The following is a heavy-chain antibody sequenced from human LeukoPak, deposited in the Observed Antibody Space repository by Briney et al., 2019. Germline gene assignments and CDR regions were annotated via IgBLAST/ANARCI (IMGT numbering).Heavy chain of an antibody. J-gene: IGHJ4*02. CDR1: GFTFSSYS. CDR2: ISSSCSYI. D-gene: IGHD6-13*01. Sequence: GGSLRLSCAASGFTFSSYSMSWVRQAPGKGLEWVSSISSSCSYIYYADSVKGRFTISRDNAKNSLYLQMNSLRAEDTAVYYCARDSPLSGYSSSWFNFDYWGQGTLVTVSS. CDR3: ARDSPLSGYSSSWFNFDY. V-gene: IGHV3-21*01.